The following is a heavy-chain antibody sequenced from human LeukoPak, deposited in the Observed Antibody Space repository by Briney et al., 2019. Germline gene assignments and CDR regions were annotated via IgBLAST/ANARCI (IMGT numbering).Heavy chain of an antibody. Sequence: SETLSLTCTVSGGSISSYYWSWIRQPPGKGLEWIGYIYYSGSTNYNPSLKSRVTISVDTSKNQFSLKLSSVTAADTAVYYCASRTGYLFDYWGQGTLVTVSS. CDR3: ASRTGYLFDY. V-gene: IGHV4-59*08. D-gene: IGHD3/OR15-3a*01. J-gene: IGHJ4*02. CDR2: IYYSGST. CDR1: GGSISSYY.